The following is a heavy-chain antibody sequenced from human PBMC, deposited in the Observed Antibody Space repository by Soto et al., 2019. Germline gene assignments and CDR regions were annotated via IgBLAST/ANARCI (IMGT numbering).Heavy chain of an antibody. J-gene: IGHJ4*02. V-gene: IGHV4-30-4*01. CDR3: ARGTFGGIEY. CDR2: IYYSVST. CDR1: GGSISSGDYY. Sequence: SETLSLTCTVSGGSISSGDYYCSWIRHPPGKGLEWIGYIYYSVSTYYNPSLKSRVTISVDTSKNQFSLKMSSVTAADTAVYYCARGTFGGIEYWGQGNLVTVSS. D-gene: IGHD3-10*01.